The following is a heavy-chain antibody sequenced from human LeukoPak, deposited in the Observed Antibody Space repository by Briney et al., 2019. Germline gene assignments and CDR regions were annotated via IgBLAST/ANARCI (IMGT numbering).Heavy chain of an antibody. CDR1: GFTFSSYE. CDR3: ARDPFHPPYSSGWSGWFDP. Sequence: PGGSLRLSCVASGFTFSSYEMNWVRQAPGKGLEWVSSISSSSSYIYYADSVKGRFTISRDNAKNSLYLQMSSLRAEDTAVYYCARDPFHPPYSSGWSGWFDPWGQGTLVTVSS. J-gene: IGHJ5*02. V-gene: IGHV3-21*01. CDR2: ISSSSSYI. D-gene: IGHD6-19*01.